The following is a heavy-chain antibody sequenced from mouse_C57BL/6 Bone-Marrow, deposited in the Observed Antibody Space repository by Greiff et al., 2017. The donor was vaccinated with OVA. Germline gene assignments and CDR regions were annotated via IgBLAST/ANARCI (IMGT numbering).Heavy chain of an antibody. J-gene: IGHJ3*01. V-gene: IGHV1-26*01. Sequence: VQLQQSGPELVKPGASVKISCKASGYTFTDYYMNWVKQSHGKSLEWIGDINPNNGGTSYNQKFKGKATLTVDKSSSTAYMELRSLTSEDSAVYYCARKESEWAWFAYWGQGTLVTVSA. CDR3: ARKESEWAWFAY. CDR1: GYTFTDYY. CDR2: INPNNGGT.